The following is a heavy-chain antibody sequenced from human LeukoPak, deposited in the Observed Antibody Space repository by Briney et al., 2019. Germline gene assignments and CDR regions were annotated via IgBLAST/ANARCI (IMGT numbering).Heavy chain of an antibody. J-gene: IGHJ4*02. CDR2: ISYDGSNK. Sequence: GGSLRLSCAAAGFTFSSFAMHWAGQAPGKGLEWVAVISYDGSNKYYADSVKGRFTISRDNSKNTLYMQMNSLRAEDTAVYYCASRLVGATRADYWGQGTLVTVSS. V-gene: IGHV3-30-3*01. D-gene: IGHD1-26*01. CDR1: GFTFSSFA. CDR3: ASRLVGATRADY.